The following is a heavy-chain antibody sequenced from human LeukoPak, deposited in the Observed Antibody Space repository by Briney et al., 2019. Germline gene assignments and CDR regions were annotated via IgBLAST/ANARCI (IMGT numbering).Heavy chain of an antibody. J-gene: IGHJ2*01. Sequence: GRSLRLSCAASGFTFSSYGMHWVRQAPGKGLEWVALISYDGSNKYYADSVKGRFTISRDNSKHTLYLQMNSLRAEDTAVYYCAKSVAGGITHWYFDLWGRGTLVTVSS. D-gene: IGHD6-13*01. CDR3: AKSVAGGITHWYFDL. CDR1: GFTFSSYG. V-gene: IGHV3-30*18. CDR2: ISYDGSNK.